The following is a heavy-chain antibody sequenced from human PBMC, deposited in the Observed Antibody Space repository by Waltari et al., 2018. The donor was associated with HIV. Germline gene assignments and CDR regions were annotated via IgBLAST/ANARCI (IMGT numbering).Heavy chain of an antibody. CDR2: VNHSGNI. V-gene: IGHV4-34*01. D-gene: IGHD2-15*01. CDR1: GGSFRGYY. Sequence: QVHLQQSGAGLLKPSETLSLTCTVSGGSFRGYYWSWIRQPPGQGQEWIGEVNHSGNINYNPSLKSRLIISVDTSKRQFSRRLKSVTAADTAVYYCSREGYGGNPANNFDFWGQGTLVSVSS. CDR3: SREGYGGNPANNFDF. J-gene: IGHJ4*02.